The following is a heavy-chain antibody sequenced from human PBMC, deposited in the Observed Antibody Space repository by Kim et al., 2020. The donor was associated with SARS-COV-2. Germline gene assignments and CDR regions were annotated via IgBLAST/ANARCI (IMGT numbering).Heavy chain of an antibody. CDR3: ARLGREEYQLPDTYYYYYMDV. J-gene: IGHJ6*03. CDR1: GGSISSYY. Sequence: SETLSLTCTVSGGSISSYYWSWIRQPPGKGLEWIGYIYYSGSTNYNPSLKSRVTISVDTSKNQFSLKLSSVTAADTAVYYCARLGREEYQLPDTYYYYYMDVWGKGTTVTVSS. D-gene: IGHD2-2*01. V-gene: IGHV4-59*08. CDR2: IYYSGST.